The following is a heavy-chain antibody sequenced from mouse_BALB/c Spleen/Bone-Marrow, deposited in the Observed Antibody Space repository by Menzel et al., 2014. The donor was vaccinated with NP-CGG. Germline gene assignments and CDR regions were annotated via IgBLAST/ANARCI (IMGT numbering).Heavy chain of an antibody. CDR2: IRNKANGYTT. CDR1: GFTFTDYY. Sequence: EVQLVESGGGLVQPGGSLRLSCATSGFTFTDYYVNWVRQPPGMALEWLGFIRNKANGYTTDYSTSVKGRFTISRDNSQNILYLQMNTLRTEDSATYYCARDVGRLFFDVWGAGTTVTVSS. V-gene: IGHV7-3*02. CDR3: ARDVGRLFFDV. J-gene: IGHJ1*01. D-gene: IGHD3-3*01.